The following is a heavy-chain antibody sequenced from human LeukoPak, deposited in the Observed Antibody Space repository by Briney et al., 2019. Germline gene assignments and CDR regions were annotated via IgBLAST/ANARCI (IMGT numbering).Heavy chain of an antibody. CDR2: ISGSGGST. Sequence: PGRSLRLSCAASGFTFSSYAMHWVRQAPGKGLEWVSAISGSGGSTYYADSVKGRFTISRDNSKNTLYLQMNSLRAEDTAVYYYAKDLWIQLWSPFDYWGQGTLVTVSS. CDR3: AKDLWIQLWSPFDY. CDR1: GFTFSSYA. V-gene: IGHV3-23*01. D-gene: IGHD5-18*01. J-gene: IGHJ4*02.